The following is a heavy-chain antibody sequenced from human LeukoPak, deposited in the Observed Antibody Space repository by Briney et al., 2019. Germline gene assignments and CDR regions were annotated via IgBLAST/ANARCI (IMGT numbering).Heavy chain of an antibody. V-gene: IGHV3-66*01. CDR1: GFTFSSYA. CDR3: ARDLWFGERIYYGMGV. D-gene: IGHD3-10*01. CDR2: IYSGGST. Sequence: GGSLRLSCAASGFTFSSYAMSWVRQAPGKGLEWVSVIYSGGSTFYADSVKGRFTISRDTSKNTLYLQMNTLRAEDTAVYYCARDLWFGERIYYGMGVWGQGTTVTVSS. J-gene: IGHJ6*02.